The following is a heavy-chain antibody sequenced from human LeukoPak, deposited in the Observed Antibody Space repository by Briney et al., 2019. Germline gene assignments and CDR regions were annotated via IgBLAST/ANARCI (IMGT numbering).Heavy chain of an antibody. CDR1: GFTFSSYG. J-gene: IGHJ4*02. D-gene: IGHD3-3*01. V-gene: IGHV3-30*02. CDR2: IRYDGSNK. Sequence: GGSLRLSCAASGFTFSSYGMHWVRQAPGKGLEWVAFIRYDGSNKYYADSVKGRFTISRDNSKNTLYLQMNSLRAEDTAVYYCAKAFITIFGVVINPPDYWGQGTLVTVSS. CDR3: AKAFITIFGVVINPPDY.